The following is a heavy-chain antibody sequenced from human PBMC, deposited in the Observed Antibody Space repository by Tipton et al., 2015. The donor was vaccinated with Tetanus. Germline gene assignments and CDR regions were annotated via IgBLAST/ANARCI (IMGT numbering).Heavy chain of an antibody. CDR3: ARDRGEQWTNFYYMDV. CDR2: IYPSDGST. J-gene: IGHJ6*03. V-gene: IGHV1-46*04. CDR1: GYTFTQYY. D-gene: IGHD6-19*01. Sequence: QLVQSGPEVKKPGTSVKLSCKTSGYTFTQYYLHWVRQAPGQGLEWMGMIYPSDGSTSYAEKLQGRVTMTRDTPTSTVYMEMSSLRSEDTAVYYCARDRGEQWTNFYYMDVWGKGRMVTVSS.